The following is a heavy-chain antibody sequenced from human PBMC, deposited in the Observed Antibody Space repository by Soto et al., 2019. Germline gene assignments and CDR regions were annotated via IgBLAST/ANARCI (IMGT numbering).Heavy chain of an antibody. V-gene: IGHV1-18*01. Sequence: ASVKVSCKASGYTFTSYGISWVRQAPGQGLEWMGWISAYNGNTNYAQKLQGRVTMTTDTSTSTAYMELRSLRSDDTAVYYCARVKSGPVYTVAVPYYYGMDVWGQGTTVTVSS. CDR3: ARVKSGPVYTVAVPYYYGMDV. D-gene: IGHD6-19*01. CDR1: GYTFTSYG. CDR2: ISAYNGNT. J-gene: IGHJ6*02.